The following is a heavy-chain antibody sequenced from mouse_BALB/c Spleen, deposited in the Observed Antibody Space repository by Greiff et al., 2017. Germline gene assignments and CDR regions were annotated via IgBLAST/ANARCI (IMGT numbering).Heavy chain of an antibody. V-gene: IGHV5-6-5*01. CDR3: ARCEVITTADY. Sequence: EVQLVESGGGLVKPGGSLKLSCAASGFTFSSYAMSWVRQTPEKRLEWVASISSGGSTYYPDSVKGRFTISRDNARNILYLQMSSLRSEDTAMYYCARCEVITTADYWGQGTTLTVSS. J-gene: IGHJ2*01. CDR2: ISSGGST. CDR1: GFTFSSYA. D-gene: IGHD1-1*01.